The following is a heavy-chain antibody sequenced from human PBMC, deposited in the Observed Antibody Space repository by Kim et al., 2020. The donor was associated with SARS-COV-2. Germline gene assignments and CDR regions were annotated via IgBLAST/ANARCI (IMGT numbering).Heavy chain of an antibody. Sequence: GGSLRLSCAASGFTFSSYSMNWVRQAPGKGLEWVSSISSSSSYIYYADSVKGRFTISRDNAKNSLYLQMNSLRAEDTAVYYCVSGLGASGDPVNYWGQGTLVTVSS. V-gene: IGHV3-21*01. CDR1: GFTFSSYS. CDR2: ISSSSSYI. D-gene: IGHD1-26*01. J-gene: IGHJ4*02. CDR3: VSGLGASGDPVNY.